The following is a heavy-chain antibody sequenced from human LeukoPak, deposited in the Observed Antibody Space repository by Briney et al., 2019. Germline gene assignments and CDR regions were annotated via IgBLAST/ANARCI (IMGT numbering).Heavy chain of an antibody. CDR3: ARAPGEMMQLDR. Sequence: SETLSLTCTVSGGSISSGSYYWSWIRQPAGKGLEWIGRIYTSGSTNYNPSLKSRVTISVDTSKNQFSLKLSSVTAADTAVYYCARAPGEMMQLDRWGQGTLVTVSS. D-gene: IGHD6-13*01. CDR2: IYTSGST. V-gene: IGHV4-61*02. J-gene: IGHJ1*01. CDR1: GGSISSGSYY.